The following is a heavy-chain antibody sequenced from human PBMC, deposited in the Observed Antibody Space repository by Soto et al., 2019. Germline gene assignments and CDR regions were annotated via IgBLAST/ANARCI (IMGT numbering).Heavy chain of an antibody. J-gene: IGHJ4*02. V-gene: IGHV3-33*01. CDR2: IWYDGSNK. Sequence: GSLRLSCAASGFTFSSYGMHWVRQAPGKGLEWVAVIWYDGSNKYYADSVKGRFTISRDNSKNTLYLQMNSLRAEDTAVYYCARSFGTPLVDYWGQGTLVTVSS. CDR1: GFTFSSYG. CDR3: ARSFGTPLVDY. D-gene: IGHD3-10*01.